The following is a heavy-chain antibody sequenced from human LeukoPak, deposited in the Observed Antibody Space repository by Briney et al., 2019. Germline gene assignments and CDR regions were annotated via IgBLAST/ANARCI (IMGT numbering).Heavy chain of an antibody. D-gene: IGHD3-22*01. V-gene: IGHV4-59*08. CDR1: GGSISTYY. J-gene: IGHJ4*02. CDR3: ASTYYYDSSGYID. Sequence: PSETLSLTFTVSGGSISTYYWNWIRQPPGKGLEWIGYIYYSGSTYYNPSLKSRVTISVDTSKNQFSLKLSSVTAADTAVYYCASTYYYDSSGYIDWGQGTLVTVSS. CDR2: IYYSGST.